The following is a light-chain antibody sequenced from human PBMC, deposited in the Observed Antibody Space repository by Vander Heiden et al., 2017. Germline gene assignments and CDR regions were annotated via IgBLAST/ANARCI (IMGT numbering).Light chain of an antibody. V-gene: IGKV1-33*01. CDR2: DAS. CDR3: KQYDKLPPYT. CDR1: QDISNY. Sequence: DIHMTQSPSSLSASVGDRVTITCQASQDISNYLNWYPQKPGKATKLLIYDASNLETGVPSRFSGSGSGTDFTFTISSLKTEDIATYSCKQYDKLPPYTCGQGTKLEIK. J-gene: IGKJ2*01.